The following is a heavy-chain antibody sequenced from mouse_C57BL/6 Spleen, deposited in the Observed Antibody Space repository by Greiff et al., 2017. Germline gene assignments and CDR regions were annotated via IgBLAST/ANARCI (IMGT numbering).Heavy chain of an antibody. Sequence: QVQLQQSGPELVKPGASVKISCKASGYAFSSSWMNWVKQRPGKGLEWIGRIYPGDGDTNYNGKFKGKATLTADKSSSTAYMQLSSLTSEDSAVYFCVRCGVDVGCAMDYWGQGTSVTVSS. CDR3: VRCGVDVGCAMDY. V-gene: IGHV1-82*01. J-gene: IGHJ4*01. D-gene: IGHD1-1*01. CDR2: IYPGDGDT. CDR1: GYAFSSSW.